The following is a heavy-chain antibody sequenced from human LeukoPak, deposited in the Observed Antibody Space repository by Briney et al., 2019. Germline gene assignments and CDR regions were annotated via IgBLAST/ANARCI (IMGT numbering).Heavy chain of an antibody. CDR3: ARGVEGLYYFYYYMDV. CDR1: GYTFSSYD. Sequence: ASVKVSCKASGYTFSSYDINWVRQATGQGLEWMGWMNPNSGNTGYAQKFQGRVTMTRNTSISTAYMELSSLRSDDTAVYYCARGVEGLYYFYYYMDVWGKGTTVTISS. D-gene: IGHD5-24*01. CDR2: MNPNSGNT. J-gene: IGHJ6*03. V-gene: IGHV1-8*01.